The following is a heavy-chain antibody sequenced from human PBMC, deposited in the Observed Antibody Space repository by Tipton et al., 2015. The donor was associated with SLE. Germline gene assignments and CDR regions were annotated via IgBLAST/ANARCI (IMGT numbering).Heavy chain of an antibody. CDR2: IKQDGSEK. D-gene: IGHD1-26*01. Sequence: SLRLFCAASGITFSRYWMSWVRQAPGKGLEWVANIKQDGSEKYYVDSVKGRFTISRDNAKNSLYLQMNSLRAEDTAVYYCARHGVEPGRELLLPPYMDVWGKGTTVTVSS. CDR1: GITFSRYW. CDR3: ARHGVEPGRELLLPPYMDV. J-gene: IGHJ6*03. V-gene: IGHV3-7*01.